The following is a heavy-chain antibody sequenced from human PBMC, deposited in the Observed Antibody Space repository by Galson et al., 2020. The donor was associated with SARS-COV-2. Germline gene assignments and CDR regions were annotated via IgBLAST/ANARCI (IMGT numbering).Heavy chain of an antibody. Sequence: ASVKVTCYVSAYTLTELSMHSVPHAPAKGLEWMGGFDPEDGETIYAQKFQGRVTMTEDTATDTAYMELSSLRTADTAVYYCATSVRYQLLVIWEPFDYWGQGTLVTVSS. D-gene: IGHD2-2*01. CDR3: ATSVRYQLLVIWEPFDY. CDR2: FDPEDGET. CDR1: AYTLTELS. J-gene: IGHJ4*02. V-gene: IGHV1-24*01.